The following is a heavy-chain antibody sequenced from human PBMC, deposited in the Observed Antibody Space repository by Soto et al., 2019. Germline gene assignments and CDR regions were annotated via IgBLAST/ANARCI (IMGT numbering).Heavy chain of an antibody. D-gene: IGHD1-26*01. J-gene: IGHJ4*02. Sequence: SSETLSLTCTVSGGSISSSSFHWGWIRQPPGKGLEWIGSIYYSGGTYYNPSLKSRVTISVDTSKNQFSLKLSSVTAADTAVYYCAKPSGSYLYYFDYWGQGTLVTVSS. V-gene: IGHV4-39*01. CDR2: IYYSGGT. CDR1: GGSISSSSFH. CDR3: AKPSGSYLYYFDY.